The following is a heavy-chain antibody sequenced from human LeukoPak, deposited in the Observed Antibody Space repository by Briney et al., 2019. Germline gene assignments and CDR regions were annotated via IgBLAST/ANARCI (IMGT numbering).Heavy chain of an antibody. CDR3: ARVYSSGWYDY. D-gene: IGHD6-19*01. Sequence: PSETLSLTCTVSGGSISSYHWSWIRQPAGKGLEWIGRIYTSGSTNYNPSLKSRVTMSVDTSENQFSLRLSSVTAADTAVYCCARVYSSGWYDYWGQGTLVTVSS. V-gene: IGHV4-4*07. CDR2: IYTSGST. J-gene: IGHJ4*02. CDR1: GGSISSYH.